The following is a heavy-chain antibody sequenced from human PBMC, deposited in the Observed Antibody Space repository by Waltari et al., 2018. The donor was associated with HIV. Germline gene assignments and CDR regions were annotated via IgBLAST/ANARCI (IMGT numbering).Heavy chain of an antibody. CDR2: FWADRVEI. V-gene: IGHV3-33*01. CDR1: GFTFANFG. J-gene: IGHJ4*02. CDR3: ARGYSSSRWIPLYH. Sequence: QVQLVESGGGAVQPGTSLTLSCAVSGFTFANFGIHWVRQSPCKGLEWLAVFWADRVEILYADSVKGRFTISKDSSETTLYLHLASLRDEDTALYYCARGYSSSRWIPLYHWGRGTLVTVSS. D-gene: IGHD6-6*01.